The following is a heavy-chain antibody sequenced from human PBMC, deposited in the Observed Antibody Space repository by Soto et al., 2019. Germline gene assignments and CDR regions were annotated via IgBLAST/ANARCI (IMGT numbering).Heavy chain of an antibody. J-gene: IGHJ4*02. CDR1: GYTFTSYY. D-gene: IGHD4-17*01. V-gene: IGHV1-46*01. CDR3: ARVDDYSDYGPYYFDY. Sequence: HVQLVQSGAEVKKPGASVKVSCKASGYTFTSYYMHWVRQAPGQGLEWMGIINPSGGSTSYEQKFQGRVTMTRATSTSTVYMELSSLRSEDTAVYYCARVDDYSDYGPYYFDYWGQVPLVTVSS. CDR2: INPSGGST.